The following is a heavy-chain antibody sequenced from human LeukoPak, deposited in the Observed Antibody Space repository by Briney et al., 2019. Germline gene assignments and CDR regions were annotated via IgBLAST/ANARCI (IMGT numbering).Heavy chain of an antibody. Sequence: GGSLRLSCAASGFTFSSYAMHWVRQAPGKGLEWVAVISYDGSNKYYADSVKGRFTISRDNAKNSLYLQMNSLRAEDTAVYYCATGNSYSSGLDYWGQGTLVTVSS. CDR1: GFTFSSYA. V-gene: IGHV3-30-3*01. D-gene: IGHD6-19*01. CDR3: ATGNSYSSGLDY. J-gene: IGHJ4*02. CDR2: ISYDGSNK.